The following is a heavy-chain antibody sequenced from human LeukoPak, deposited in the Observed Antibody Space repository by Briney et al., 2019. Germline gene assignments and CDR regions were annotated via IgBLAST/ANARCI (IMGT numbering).Heavy chain of an antibody. Sequence: GGSLRLSCAASGFTVSSNYMSWVRQAPGKGLEWVSVIYSGGSTYYADSVKGRFTTSRDNSKNTLYLQMNSLRAEDTAVYYCARGIRGVTSLGSNWGQGTLVTVSS. J-gene: IGHJ4*02. V-gene: IGHV3-53*01. CDR2: IYSGGST. CDR1: GFTVSSNY. CDR3: ARGIRGVTSLGSN. D-gene: IGHD3-10*01.